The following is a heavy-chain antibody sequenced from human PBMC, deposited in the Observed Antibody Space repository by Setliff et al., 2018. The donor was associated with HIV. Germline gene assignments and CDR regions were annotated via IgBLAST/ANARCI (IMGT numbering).Heavy chain of an antibody. D-gene: IGHD6-19*01. CDR2: IDYSGST. V-gene: IGHV4-39*01. J-gene: IGHJ4*02. Sequence: SETLSLTCTVSGGSIISSNFYWGWIRQPTGKGPEDIGSIDYSGSTDYNPSLESRVTISVDTSKSQFSLKLSSVTAADTAIYYCARHRGDSGWPRGTDSWGQGTLVTVSS. CDR3: ARHRGDSGWPRGTDS. CDR1: GGSIISSNFY.